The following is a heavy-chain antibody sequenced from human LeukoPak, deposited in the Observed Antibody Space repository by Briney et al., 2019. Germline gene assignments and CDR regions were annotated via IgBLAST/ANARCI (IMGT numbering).Heavy chain of an antibody. J-gene: IGHJ6*02. CDR3: ARDLVSSSSSRDYYYAVDV. Sequence: GGSLRLSCGASGFTFSGYGMHWVRQAPGKGLEWVSGTWYHGNNKYYADSVKGRFTISRDNSKNTLYLQMNSLRAEDTAVYYCARDLVSSSSSRDYYYAVDVWGQGTTVTVSS. CDR2: TWYHGNNK. D-gene: IGHD6-6*01. CDR1: GFTFSGYG. V-gene: IGHV3-33*01.